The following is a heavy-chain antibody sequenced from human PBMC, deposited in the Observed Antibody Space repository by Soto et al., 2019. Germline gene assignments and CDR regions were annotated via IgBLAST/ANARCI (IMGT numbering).Heavy chain of an antibody. CDR2: INPNSGGT. CDR3: ARGIAAAAARGMDV. J-gene: IGHJ6*02. CDR1: GYTFTGYY. Sequence: GASVKVSCKASGYTFTGYYIHWVRQAPGQGLEWMGWINPNSGGTNYAQKFQGWVTMTRDTSISTAYMELSRLRSDDTAVYYCARGIAAAAARGMDVWGQGTTVTVSS. D-gene: IGHD6-13*01. V-gene: IGHV1-2*04.